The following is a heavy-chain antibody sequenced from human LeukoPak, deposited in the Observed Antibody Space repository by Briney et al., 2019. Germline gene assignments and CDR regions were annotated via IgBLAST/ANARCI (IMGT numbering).Heavy chain of an antibody. D-gene: IGHD3-3*01. CDR2: ISASGGST. V-gene: IGHV3-23*01. J-gene: IGHJ4*02. CDR1: GFTFSSYA. CDR3: AKTGSRTPRYDFWS. Sequence: PGGSLRLSCAASGFTFSSYAMRWVRQPPGKGLEWVAAISASGGSTYYADSVKGRFTISRENSKNPLFLQMNSLRAEDTAIYYCAKTGSRTPRYDFWSWGQGTLVTVSS.